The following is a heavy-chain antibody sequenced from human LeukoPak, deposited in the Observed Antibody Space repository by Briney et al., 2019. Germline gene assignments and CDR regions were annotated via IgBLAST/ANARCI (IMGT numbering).Heavy chain of an antibody. D-gene: IGHD6-13*01. Sequence: GGSLRLSCAASGFTFSNYAMSWVRQAPGKGLECVSPISGSGGSTYYAVSVRGRFTVSRDNSKNTLFLQMDSLRAEYTAVYYCAKSPTGSSWPSNDYWGQGTLVTVSS. V-gene: IGHV3-23*01. CDR3: AKSPTGSSWPSNDY. CDR2: ISGSGGST. CDR1: GFTFSNYA. J-gene: IGHJ4*02.